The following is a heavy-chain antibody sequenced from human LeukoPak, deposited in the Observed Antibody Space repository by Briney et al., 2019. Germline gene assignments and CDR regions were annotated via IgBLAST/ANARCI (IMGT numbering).Heavy chain of an antibody. J-gene: IGHJ4*02. D-gene: IGHD1-26*01. Sequence: PSETLSLTCTVSGGSISITSYYWGWIRQPPGKGLEWIGSMYSSGSTYYNPSLKSRVTISVDTSKNQFSLKLSSVTAADTAVYYCARLRRVGATPFDYWGQGTLVTVSS. CDR3: ARLRRVGATPFDY. V-gene: IGHV4-39*07. CDR1: GGSISITSYY. CDR2: MYSSGST.